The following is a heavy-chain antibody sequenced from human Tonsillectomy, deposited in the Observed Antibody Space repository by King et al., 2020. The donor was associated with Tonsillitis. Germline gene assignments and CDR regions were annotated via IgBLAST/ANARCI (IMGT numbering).Heavy chain of an antibody. J-gene: IGHJ4*02. V-gene: IGHV4-34*01. CDR1: GGSFSGYY. D-gene: IGHD3-10*01. Sequence: VQLQQWGAGLLKPSETLSLTCAVYGGSFSGYYWSWIRQPPGKGLEWIGEINHSGSTNYNPSLKSRVTISVDTSKNQFSLKLSSVTAAETAVYVCAVAGYYYGSGSYYTDFDYWGQGTLVTVSS. CDR2: INHSGST. CDR3: AVAGYYYGSGSYYTDFDY.